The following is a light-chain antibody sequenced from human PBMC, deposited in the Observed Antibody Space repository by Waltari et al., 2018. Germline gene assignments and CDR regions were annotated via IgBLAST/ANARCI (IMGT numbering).Light chain of an antibody. CDR1: NRDIGAFYY. J-gene: IGLJ1*01. CDR2: DVN. V-gene: IGLV2-14*03. Sequence: QSALTQPASMSGSPGQSITISCTGTNRDIGAFYYVSWYQQHPGKAPRLIIYDVNNRPSWISNRFSGSQSGNTASLTISGLQAEDEADYYCNSYTTSNTYVFGGGTKVTVL. CDR3: NSYTTSNTYV.